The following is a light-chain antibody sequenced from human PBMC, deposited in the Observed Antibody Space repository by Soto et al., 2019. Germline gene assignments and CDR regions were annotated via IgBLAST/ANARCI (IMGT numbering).Light chain of an antibody. CDR2: LEGSGNY. Sequence: QSALTQSSSASASLGSSVKLTCTLSSGHSSYIIAWHQQQPGKAPRYLMKLEGSGNYNKGSGVPDRLSGSSSGADRCLTISTLQFEDEAAYYCETWGSNYRVFGGGTKLTVL. J-gene: IGLJ2*01. V-gene: IGLV4-60*02. CDR1: SGHSSYI. CDR3: ETWGSNYRV.